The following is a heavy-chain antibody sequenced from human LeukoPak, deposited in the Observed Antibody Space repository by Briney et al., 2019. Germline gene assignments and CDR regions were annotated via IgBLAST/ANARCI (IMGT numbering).Heavy chain of an antibody. V-gene: IGHV4-59*01. CDR1: GGSISSYY. J-gene: IGHJ5*02. Sequence: SETLSLTCTVSGGSISSYYWSWIRQPPGKGLEWIGYIYYSGSTNYNPSLKSRVTISVDTSKNQFSLKLSSVTAADTAVYYCARVSSIAAAGTIVSWFDPWGQGTLVTVPS. CDR2: IYYSGST. CDR3: ARVSSIAAAGTIVSWFDP. D-gene: IGHD6-13*01.